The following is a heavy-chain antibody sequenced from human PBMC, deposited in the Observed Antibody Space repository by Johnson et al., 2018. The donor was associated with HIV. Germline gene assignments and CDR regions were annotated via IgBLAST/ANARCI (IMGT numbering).Heavy chain of an antibody. CDR3: ARAFRVGATTNSAFDF. V-gene: IGHV3-20*04. Sequence: MLLVESGGGVVRPGGSLRLSCAASGFTFDDHDMNWVRQVPGKGLEWVSGINWNGGSTGYADSVKGRFTISRDNAKNSLYLQMNSLRDEDTALYYCARAFRVGATTNSAFDFWGQGTMVTVSS. CDR2: INWNGGST. J-gene: IGHJ3*01. D-gene: IGHD1-26*01. CDR1: GFTFDDHD.